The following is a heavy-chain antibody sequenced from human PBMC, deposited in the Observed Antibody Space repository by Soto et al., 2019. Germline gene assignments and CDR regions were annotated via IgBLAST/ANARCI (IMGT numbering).Heavy chain of an antibody. J-gene: IGHJ3*02. Sequence: KPGGSLRLSCAASGFTFSDYYMSWIRQAPGKGLEWISYISAGSTYINYADSVKGRFTISRDDAKKSLYLQMSSLRAEDTAVYYCARDLLVNWYAFDIWGQGPIVTVSS. CDR3: ARDLLVNWYAFDI. CDR1: GFTFSDYY. V-gene: IGHV3-11*06. D-gene: IGHD1-20*01. CDR2: ISAGSTYI.